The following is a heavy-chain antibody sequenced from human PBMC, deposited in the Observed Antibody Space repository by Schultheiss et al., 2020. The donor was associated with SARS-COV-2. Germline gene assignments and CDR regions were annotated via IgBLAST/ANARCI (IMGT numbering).Heavy chain of an antibody. CDR1: GGSISSGSYY. CDR2: IYTSGST. J-gene: IGHJ3*02. V-gene: IGHV4-61*02. CDR3: ARVQVAFDI. Sequence: SETLSLTCTVSGGSISSGSYYWSWIRQPAGKGLEWIGRIYTSGSTNYNPSLKSRVTMSVDTSKNQFSLKLSSVTAADTAVYYCARVQVAFDIWGQGTMVTVSS.